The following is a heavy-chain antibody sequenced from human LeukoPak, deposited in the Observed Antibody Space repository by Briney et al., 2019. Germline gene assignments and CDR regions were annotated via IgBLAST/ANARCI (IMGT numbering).Heavy chain of an antibody. CDR1: GGSISSTTYY. Sequence: KPSETLSLTCTVSGGSISSTTYYWGWIRQPPGKGLEWIGSMYYSGNTYHNTSLKSRVTIYVDTSKDQFSLKLSSVNAADTAIYYCARHVRSSSITSNFDYWGQGALVTVSS. D-gene: IGHD6-13*01. V-gene: IGHV4-39*01. CDR3: ARHVRSSSITSNFDY. CDR2: MYYSGNT. J-gene: IGHJ4*02.